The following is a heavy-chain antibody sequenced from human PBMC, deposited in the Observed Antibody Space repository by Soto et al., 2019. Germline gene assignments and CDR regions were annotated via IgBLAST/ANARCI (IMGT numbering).Heavy chain of an antibody. CDR2: IVPLPGTT. CDR1: EGTCTKYA. V-gene: IGHV1-69*01. Sequence: QVQLVPSGAAVRKPGSAVKFSCQASEGTCTKYAITWVRQAPRQGLEWMGGIVPLPGTTHYAQKFRGSVTISADESTSTADLELSSLRSEDTAVYYCASGVGGLGGSSGWPDYAVDGWGQGTMVIVSS. J-gene: IGHJ3*01. CDR3: ASGVGGLGGSSGWPDYAVDG. D-gene: IGHD6-19*01.